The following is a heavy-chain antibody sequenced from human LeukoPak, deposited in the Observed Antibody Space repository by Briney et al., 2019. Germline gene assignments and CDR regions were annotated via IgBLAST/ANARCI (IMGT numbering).Heavy chain of an antibody. CDR3: AKGILRGSYYYYYYMGV. D-gene: IGHD4-17*01. J-gene: IGHJ6*03. CDR2: INPNSGGT. V-gene: IGHV1-2*02. CDR1: GYTFTGYY. Sequence: ASVKVSCKASGYTFTGYYMHWVRQAPGQGLEWMGWINPNSGGTNYAQKFQGRVTMTRDTSISTAYMELSRLRSDDTAVYYCAKGILRGSYYYYYYMGVWGKGTTVTVSS.